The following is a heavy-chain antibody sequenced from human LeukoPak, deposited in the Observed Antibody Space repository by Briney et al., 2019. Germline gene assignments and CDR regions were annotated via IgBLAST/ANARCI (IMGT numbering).Heavy chain of an antibody. Sequence: SETLSLTCGVYGGSFSGYYYNWIRQSPGKGLEWIAEINHLGSTNYNPSLKSRVAISIDTSKSQFSLKLSSVTAADTAVYYCARRYYYDSSGYYYFDYWGQGTLVTVSS. CDR3: ARRYYYDSSGYYYFDY. CDR1: GGSFSGYY. V-gene: IGHV4-34*01. CDR2: INHLGST. J-gene: IGHJ4*02. D-gene: IGHD3-22*01.